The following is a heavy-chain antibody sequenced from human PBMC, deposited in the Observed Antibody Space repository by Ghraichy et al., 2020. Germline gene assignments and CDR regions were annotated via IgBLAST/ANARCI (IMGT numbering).Heavy chain of an antibody. CDR3: ARDTGYSGYDFYYGMDV. CDR1: GFTFSSYS. Sequence: GGSLRLSCAASGFTFSSYSMNWVRQAPGKGLEWVSSISSSSSYIYYADSVKGRFTISRDNAKNSLYLQMNSLRAEDTAVYYCARDTGYSGYDFYYGMDVWGQGTTVTVSS. CDR2: ISSSSSYI. J-gene: IGHJ6*02. D-gene: IGHD5-12*01. V-gene: IGHV3-21*01.